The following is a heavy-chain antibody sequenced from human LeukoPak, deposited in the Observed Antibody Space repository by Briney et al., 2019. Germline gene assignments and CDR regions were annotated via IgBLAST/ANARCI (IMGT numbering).Heavy chain of an antibody. Sequence: SETLSLTCAVYGGSFSGYYWSWTRQPPGKGLEWIGEINHSGSTNYNPSLKSRVTISVDTSKNQFSLKLSSVTAADTAVYYCARGGVPSAVVVPAAICFDYWGQGTLVTVSS. CDR3: ARGGVPSAVVVPAAICFDY. V-gene: IGHV4-34*01. CDR1: GGSFSGYY. J-gene: IGHJ4*02. CDR2: INHSGST. D-gene: IGHD2-2*02.